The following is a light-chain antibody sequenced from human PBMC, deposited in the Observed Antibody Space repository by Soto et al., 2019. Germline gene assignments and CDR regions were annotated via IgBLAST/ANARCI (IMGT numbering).Light chain of an antibody. V-gene: IGKV1-39*01. CDR1: QSITNF. Sequence: KLTQSPPPLSASVADRVTITCRATQSITNFLNWYHRKHGEAPKHLIYAASNLQSGVPSRFSGSGSATDFALTISGLQPDDFATYYCQQTYSTPRLTFGGGTKVDIK. CDR3: QQTYSTPRLT. J-gene: IGKJ4*01. CDR2: AAS.